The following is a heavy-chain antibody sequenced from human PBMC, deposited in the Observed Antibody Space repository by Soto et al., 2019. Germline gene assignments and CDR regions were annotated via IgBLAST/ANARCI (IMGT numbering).Heavy chain of an antibody. CDR3: AKEYR. J-gene: IGHJ4*02. D-gene: IGHD1-26*01. V-gene: IGHV3-7*01. CDR1: GFPFSTHG. Sequence: EVQLVESGGGLVQPGGPLRLSCTASGFPFSTHGMSWVRKAPGKGLEGVASIKEDGGEKYYVDSVKGRFTISRDNAKNSLYLQMNSLRAEDTAVYYCAKEYRWGQGTLVTVSS. CDR2: IKEDGGEK.